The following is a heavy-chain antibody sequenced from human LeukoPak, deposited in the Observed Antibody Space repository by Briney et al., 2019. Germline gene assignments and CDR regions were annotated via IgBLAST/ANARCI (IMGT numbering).Heavy chain of an antibody. CDR2: IYYSGST. CDR1: GGSISSSSYY. CDR3: ARTGYCSSTSCFGTFDY. J-gene: IGHJ4*02. D-gene: IGHD2-2*01. Sequence: SETLSLTCTVSGGSISSSSYYWGWIRQPPGKGLEWIGSIYYSGSTYYNPSLKSQVTISVDTSKNQFSLKLSSVTAADTAVYYCARTGYCSSTSCFGTFDYWGQGTLVTVSS. V-gene: IGHV4-39*01.